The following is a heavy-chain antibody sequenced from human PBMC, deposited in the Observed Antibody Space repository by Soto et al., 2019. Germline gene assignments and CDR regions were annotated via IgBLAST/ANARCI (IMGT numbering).Heavy chain of an antibody. CDR1: GGSSSGWY. CDR3: ARGPYSRGVGATNPSH. J-gene: IGHJ4*02. D-gene: IGHD1-26*01. Sequence: SETLSLTCAVYGGSSSGWYWTWIRQSPVKGLEWIGEISSGITHYNPSAGSRVTISADMSKNQFSLKLSSVTAADTAVYYCARGPYSRGVGATNPSHWGQGTLVTVSS. CDR2: ISSGIT. V-gene: IGHV4-34*01.